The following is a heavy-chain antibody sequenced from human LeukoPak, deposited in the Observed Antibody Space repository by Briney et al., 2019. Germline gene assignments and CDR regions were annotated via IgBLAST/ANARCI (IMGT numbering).Heavy chain of an antibody. D-gene: IGHD3-3*01. Sequence: GGSLRLSCAASGFTFSSYAISWVRQAPGQGLEWMGGIIPIFGTANYAQKFQGRVTITADESTSTAYMELSSLGSEDTAVYYCARSDTIFGGVNWFDPWGQGTLVTVSS. J-gene: IGHJ5*02. V-gene: IGHV1-69*01. CDR1: GFTFSSYA. CDR3: ARSDTIFGGVNWFDP. CDR2: IIPIFGTA.